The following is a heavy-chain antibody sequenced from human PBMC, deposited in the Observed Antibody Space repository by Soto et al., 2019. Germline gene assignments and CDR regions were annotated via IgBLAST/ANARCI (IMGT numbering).Heavy chain of an antibody. CDR1: GGTFSSYR. Sequence: SVKVSCKASGGTFSSYRINWVRQAPGQGLEWVGGIVPIYRTADYAQKFQGRVTITADESARTSYMELRSLKSQDTAVYYCVRDSGAKLSSSWGRGTLVTVSS. J-gene: IGHJ4*02. CDR2: IVPIYRTA. D-gene: IGHD6-13*01. CDR3: VRDSGAKLSSS. V-gene: IGHV1-69*13.